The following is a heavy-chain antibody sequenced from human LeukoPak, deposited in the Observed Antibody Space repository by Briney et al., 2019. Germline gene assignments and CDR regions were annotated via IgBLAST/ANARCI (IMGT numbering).Heavy chain of an antibody. Sequence: ASVKVSCKASGYTFTGYYMHWVRQAPGQGLEWMGWINPNSGGTNYAQKFQGRVTMTRDTSISTAYMELSRLRSDDTAVYYCARGANHDYGDYVAFDIWGQGTMVTVSS. CDR2: INPNSGGT. J-gene: IGHJ3*02. CDR3: ARGANHDYGDYVAFDI. CDR1: GYTFTGYY. D-gene: IGHD4-17*01. V-gene: IGHV1-2*02.